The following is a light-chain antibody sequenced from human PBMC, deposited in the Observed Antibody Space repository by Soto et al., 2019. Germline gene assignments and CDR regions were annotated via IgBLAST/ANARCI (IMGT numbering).Light chain of an antibody. CDR2: AAS. Sequence: DIQLTQSPSSLSASVGDRVTITCRASQSISNYLNWYQQKPGKPPKVLISAASSLQRGVPSRFSGSGSRTDFTLTISSLHPEDFATYYCQQSYTLSPLTFGGGTKVEI. V-gene: IGKV1-39*01. CDR3: QQSYTLSPLT. CDR1: QSISNY. J-gene: IGKJ4*01.